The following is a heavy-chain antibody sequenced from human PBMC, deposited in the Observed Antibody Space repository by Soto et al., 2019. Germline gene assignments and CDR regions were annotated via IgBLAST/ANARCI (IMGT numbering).Heavy chain of an antibody. V-gene: IGHV2-5*02. Sequence: FGPTLVNPRQILTLTCTFSGFSLSTSDVGVGWIRQPPGKALEWLAIIYWDDDKRYSPSLKSRLTITKDTSKNQVVLTVTNMGPVDTATYYCAHSKYSRSSFDYWGQGTLVTVSS. CDR1: GFSLSTSDVG. D-gene: IGHD6-6*01. CDR3: AHSKYSRSSFDY. CDR2: IYWDDDK. J-gene: IGHJ4*02.